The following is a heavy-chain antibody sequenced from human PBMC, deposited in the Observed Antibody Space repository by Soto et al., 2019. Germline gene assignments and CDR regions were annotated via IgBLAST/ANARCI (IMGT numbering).Heavy chain of an antibody. J-gene: IGHJ6*02. CDR2: INPSGGST. CDR3: ARDYKQQHYYYYGMDV. CDR1: GYTFTSYY. D-gene: IGHD6-13*01. V-gene: IGHV1-46*01. Sequence: QVQLVQSGAEVKKPGASVKVSCKASGYTFTSYYMHWVRQAPGQGLEWMGIINPSGGSTSYAQKFQGRGTMTRDTSTSTVYMELSSLRSEDTAVYYCARDYKQQHYYYYGMDVWGQGTTVTVSS.